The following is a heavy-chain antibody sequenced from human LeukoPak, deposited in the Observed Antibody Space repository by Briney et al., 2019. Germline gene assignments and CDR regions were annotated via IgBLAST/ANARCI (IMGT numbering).Heavy chain of an antibody. V-gene: IGHV1-8*03. CDR3: ARSGYSYGYSFDY. CDR1: GYTFTSYG. J-gene: IGHJ4*02. D-gene: IGHD5-18*01. CDR2: MNPNSGNT. Sequence: ASVKVSCKASGYTFTSYGISWVRQAPGQGLEWMGWMNPNSGNTGYAQKFQGRVTITRNTSISTAYMELSSLRSEDTAVYYCARSGYSYGYSFDYWGQGTLVTVSS.